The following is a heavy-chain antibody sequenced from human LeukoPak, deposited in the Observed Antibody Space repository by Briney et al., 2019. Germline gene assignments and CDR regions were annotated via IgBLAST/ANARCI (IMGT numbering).Heavy chain of an antibody. CDR1: GGSISISNW. Sequence: SETLSLTCTVSGGSISISNWWSWVRQPPGKGLEWIGEIFHSGSTNYNPSLKSRVTISVDKSKNQFSLNLSSVTAADTAVYYCASDTAGTNYWGQGTLVTVSS. D-gene: IGHD6-19*01. V-gene: IGHV4-4*02. J-gene: IGHJ4*02. CDR3: ASDTAGTNY. CDR2: IFHSGST.